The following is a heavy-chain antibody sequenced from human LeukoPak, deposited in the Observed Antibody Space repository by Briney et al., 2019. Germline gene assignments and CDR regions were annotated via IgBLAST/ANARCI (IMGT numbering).Heavy chain of an antibody. Sequence: GVSLRLSCAPSGLTFSNYGMHGLRQAPGKGLEGVAVISYDESNKYYADSVKGRFTISRDNSKNTLYLQMNSLRAEDTAVYYCAKDSPYCSGGSCYSGFMDYWGQGTLVTVSS. CDR2: ISYDESNK. CDR1: GLTFSNYG. CDR3: AKDSPYCSGGSCYSGFMDY. J-gene: IGHJ4*02. V-gene: IGHV3-30*18. D-gene: IGHD2-15*01.